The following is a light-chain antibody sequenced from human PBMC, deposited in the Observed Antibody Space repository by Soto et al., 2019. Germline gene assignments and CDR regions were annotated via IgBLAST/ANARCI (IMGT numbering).Light chain of an antibody. CDR1: QSVISS. CDR3: QHYNNWLGT. V-gene: IGKV3-15*01. Sequence: EIVVTQSPALLSVSPGERVTLSCRASQSVISSIAWYQQKLGQAPSLLLYCASTRATGIPARFSGSGSGTEFFLTISSLQSEDFAIYYCQHYNNWLGTFGGGTKVEIK. CDR2: CAS. J-gene: IGKJ4*01.